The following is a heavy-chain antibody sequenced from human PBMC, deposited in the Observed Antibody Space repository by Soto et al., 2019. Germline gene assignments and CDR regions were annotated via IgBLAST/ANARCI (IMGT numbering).Heavy chain of an antibody. CDR1: GFTFSDYD. CDR3: ARMGPRAARPSY. J-gene: IGHJ4*02. Sequence: QVQLAESGGGLVEPGGYLRISCAASGFTFSDYDMSWIRQSPGKGLEWVSFVSSRGATMYFADSVKGRFNISRDKAKDSMYLQMISLSAEDTAVYYCARMGPRAARPSYWGQGTLVTVSS. D-gene: IGHD6-6*01. CDR2: VSSRGATM. V-gene: IGHV3-11*01.